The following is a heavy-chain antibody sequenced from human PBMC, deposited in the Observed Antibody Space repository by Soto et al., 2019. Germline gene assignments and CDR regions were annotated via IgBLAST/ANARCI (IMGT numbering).Heavy chain of an antibody. CDR3: AGSYYDFWSGYENLYGMDV. CDR1: GFTFSSYA. CDR2: ISYDGSNK. D-gene: IGHD3-3*01. J-gene: IGHJ6*02. V-gene: IGHV3-30-3*01. Sequence: QVQLVESGGGVVQPGRSLRLSCAASGFTFSSYAMHWVRQAPGKGLEWVAVISYDGSNKYYADSVKGRFTISRDNSKNTLYLQMNSLRAEDTAVYYGAGSYYDFWSGYENLYGMDVWGQGTTVTV.